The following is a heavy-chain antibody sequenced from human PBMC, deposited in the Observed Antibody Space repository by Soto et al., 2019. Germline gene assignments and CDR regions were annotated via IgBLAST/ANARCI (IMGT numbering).Heavy chain of an antibody. CDR2: ISYDGSNK. Sequence: QVQLVESGGGVVQPGRSLRLSCAASGFTFSSYGMHWVRQAPGKGLEWVAVISYDGSNKYYADSVKGRFTISRDNSKNTLYLQMNSLRAEDTAVYYCAKAFYVWKADDSIGMDVWGQGTTVTVSS. J-gene: IGHJ6*02. V-gene: IGHV3-30*18. CDR3: AKAFYVWKADDSIGMDV. D-gene: IGHD2-8*01. CDR1: GFTFSSYG.